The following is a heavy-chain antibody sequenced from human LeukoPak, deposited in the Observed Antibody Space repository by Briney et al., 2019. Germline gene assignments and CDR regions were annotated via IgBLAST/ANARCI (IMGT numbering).Heavy chain of an antibody. CDR1: GFTLSSYE. CDR2: ISSSGSTI. Sequence: GGSLRLSCAASGFTLSSYEMNWVRQAPGKGLEWVSYISSSGSTIYYADSVKGRFTISRDNAKNSLYLQMNSLRAEDTAVYYCASHFEDSRGYYAYWGQGTLVTVSS. CDR3: ASHFEDSRGYYAY. D-gene: IGHD3-22*01. V-gene: IGHV3-48*03. J-gene: IGHJ4*02.